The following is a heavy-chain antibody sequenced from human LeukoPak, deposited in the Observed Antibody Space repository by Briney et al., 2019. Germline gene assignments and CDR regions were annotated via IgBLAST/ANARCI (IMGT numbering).Heavy chain of an antibody. CDR3: ARVSSGEQWLAFDY. V-gene: IGHV3-74*01. D-gene: IGHD6-19*01. CDR2: IKDDGSMT. Sequence: GRSLRLSCAASGFTFSSYGMHWVRQAPGKGLVWVSRIKDDGSMTDYADSVKGRFTISRDNDKNTLYLRMDSLRAEDTAVYYCARVSSGEQWLAFDYWGQGTLVTVFS. CDR1: GFTFSSYG. J-gene: IGHJ4*02.